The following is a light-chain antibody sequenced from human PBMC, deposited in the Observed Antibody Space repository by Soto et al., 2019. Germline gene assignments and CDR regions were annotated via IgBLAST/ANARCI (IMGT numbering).Light chain of an antibody. CDR1: QSLRSS. CDR2: DAS. V-gene: IGKV3D-15*01. CDR3: QQYNTYST. Sequence: ETMMTQSPDTLSVSLGERATLSCRASQSLRSSLAWYQQKPGQAPRLLIYDASNRATGIPARFSGSGSGTDFTLTISSLQPDDFATYYCQQYNTYSTFGQGTRLEI. J-gene: IGKJ5*01.